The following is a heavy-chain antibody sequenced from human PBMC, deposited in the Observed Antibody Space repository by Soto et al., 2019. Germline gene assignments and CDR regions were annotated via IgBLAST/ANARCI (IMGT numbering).Heavy chain of an antibody. Sequence: SETLSLTCAVYGGSFSGYYWGWISQTPGKGLEWIGEVNHSGGINYNPSLKSRVTISVDTSKNQFSLKVSSVTAADSAIYYCARALPARKDGYKWGPGTLVTVSS. CDR1: GGSFSGYY. J-gene: IGHJ4*02. CDR2: VNHSGGI. CDR3: ARALPARKDGYK. D-gene: IGHD5-12*01. V-gene: IGHV4-34*01.